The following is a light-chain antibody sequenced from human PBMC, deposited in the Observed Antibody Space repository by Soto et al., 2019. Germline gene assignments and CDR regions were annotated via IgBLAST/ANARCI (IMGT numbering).Light chain of an antibody. Sequence: QSVLTQLASVSGSPGQSITIFCTGTSSDVGAYNYVSWYQQHPGTAPKLIIYDVTIRPSGVSDRFSGSKSGNTASLSISGLQAEDEADYYCSSYTTSTSLIGFGTGTKV. CDR2: DVT. CDR1: SSDVGAYNY. CDR3: SSYTTSTSLIG. J-gene: IGLJ1*01. V-gene: IGLV2-14*01.